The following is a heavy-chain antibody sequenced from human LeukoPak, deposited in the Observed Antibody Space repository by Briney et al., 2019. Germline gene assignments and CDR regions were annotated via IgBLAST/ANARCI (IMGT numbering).Heavy chain of an antibody. Sequence: SGTLSLTCIVSGGSISSLNLWSCLRQPPGKGLEWIGEMYLGGTTNFNPSLKSRVTILIDKSKNQLSLQLTSVTAADTAVYYCAGLEGRYSTDWFYFFDYWGQGALVTVSS. CDR3: AGLEGRYSTDWFYFFDY. CDR2: MYLGGTT. J-gene: IGHJ4*02. CDR1: GGSISSLNL. V-gene: IGHV4-4*02. D-gene: IGHD6-19*01.